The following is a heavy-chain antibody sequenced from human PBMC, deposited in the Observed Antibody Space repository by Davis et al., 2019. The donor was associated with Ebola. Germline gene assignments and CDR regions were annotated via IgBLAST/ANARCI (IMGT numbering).Heavy chain of an antibody. D-gene: IGHD4-17*01. CDR1: GFTFSSYS. J-gene: IGHJ1*01. CDR2: ISSSSSYI. Sequence: GESLKISCAASGFTFSSYSMNWVRQAPGKGLEWVSSISSSSSYIYYADSVKGRFTISRDNAKNSLYLQMNSLRAEDTAVYYCARATVTTSRYFQHWGQGTLVTVSS. V-gene: IGHV3-21*04. CDR3: ARATVTTSRYFQH.